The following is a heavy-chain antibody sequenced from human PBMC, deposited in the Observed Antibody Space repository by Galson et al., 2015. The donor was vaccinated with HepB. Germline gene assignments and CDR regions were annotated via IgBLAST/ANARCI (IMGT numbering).Heavy chain of an antibody. D-gene: IGHD3-22*01. Sequence: SLRLSCAASGFTLSSYGMHWVRQAPGKGLEWVAVISYDGSNKYYDDSVKGRFTIFRDNSRNTVYLQMNSLRDEDTAVYYCAKEPYYFDDSAYDYVHYGMDVWGQGTTVTVAS. V-gene: IGHV3-30*18. CDR1: GFTLSSYG. J-gene: IGHJ6*02. CDR2: ISYDGSNK. CDR3: AKEPYYFDDSAYDYVHYGMDV.